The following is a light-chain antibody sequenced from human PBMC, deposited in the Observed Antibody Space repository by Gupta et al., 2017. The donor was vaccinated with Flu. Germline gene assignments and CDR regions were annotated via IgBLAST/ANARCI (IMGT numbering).Light chain of an antibody. V-gene: IGKV3-15*01. J-gene: IGKJ5*01. Sequence: PAILSVPPGDTATLAGLASHSLASSVAWYQQRPCQAPRLLIFGPSTRATGVPARFSDSGSVTEFTLTISSLQSEHFAVYCCRQYADWGLTFGQGTRLGIK. CDR3: RQYADWGLT. CDR1: HSLASS. CDR2: GPS.